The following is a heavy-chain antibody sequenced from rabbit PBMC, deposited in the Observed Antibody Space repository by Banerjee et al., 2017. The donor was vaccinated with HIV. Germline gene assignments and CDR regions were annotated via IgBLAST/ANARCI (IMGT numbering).Heavy chain of an antibody. CDR3: AREDYVGSNYWVFNL. CDR1: GNDFSAYA. J-gene: IGHJ4*01. V-gene: IGHV1S40*01. D-gene: IGHD8-1*01. Sequence: QSLEESGGGLVKPEGSLTLTCKASGNDFSAYAISWVRQAPGKGLEWIAFLYPIYGATDYASWVNGRFTISKTSSTTGTLQMTSLTAADTATYFCAREDYVGSNYWVFNLWGPGTLVTVS. CDR2: LYPIYGAT.